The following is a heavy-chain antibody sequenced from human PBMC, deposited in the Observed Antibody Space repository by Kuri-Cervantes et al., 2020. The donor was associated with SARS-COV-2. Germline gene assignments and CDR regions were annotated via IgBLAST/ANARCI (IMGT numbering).Heavy chain of an antibody. J-gene: IGHJ4*02. Sequence: GGSLRLSCAASGFTFSSYAMHWVRQAPGKGLEWVAVISYDGSNKYYADSVKGRFTISRDNSKNTLYLQMNSLRAGDTAMYYCTRESEKRVSKSFDSWGQGTLVTVSS. V-gene: IGHV3-30-3*01. CDR3: TRESEKRVSKSFDS. CDR1: GFTFSSYA. D-gene: IGHD1-14*01. CDR2: ISYDGSNK.